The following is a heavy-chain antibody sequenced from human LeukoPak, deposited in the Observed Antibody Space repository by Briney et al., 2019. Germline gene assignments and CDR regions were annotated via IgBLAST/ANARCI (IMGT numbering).Heavy chain of an antibody. CDR2: ISAYNGNT. V-gene: IGHV1-18*04. CDR1: GYTFTGYY. CDR3: ARDLFLYYYDSSGKASFFDY. D-gene: IGHD3-22*01. J-gene: IGHJ4*02. Sequence: ASVKVSCKASGYTFTGYYMHWVRQAPGQGLEWMGWISAYNGNTNYAQKLQGRVTMTTDTSTSTAYMELRSLRSDDTAVYYCARDLFLYYYDSSGKASFFDYWGQGTLVTVSS.